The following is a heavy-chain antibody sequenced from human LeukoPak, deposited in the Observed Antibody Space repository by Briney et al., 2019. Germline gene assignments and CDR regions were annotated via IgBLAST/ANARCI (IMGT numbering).Heavy chain of an antibody. CDR2: IRYDGSNK. V-gene: IGHV3-30*02. CDR1: GFTFSSYG. J-gene: IGHJ6*03. Sequence: PGGSLRLSCAASGFTFSSYGMHWVRQAPGKGLEWVAFIRYDGSNKYYADSVKGRFTISRDNSKNTLYLQMNSLRAEDTAVYYCAKGSKLYYYYMDVWGQGTMVTVSS. D-gene: IGHD1-7*01. CDR3: AKGSKLYYYYMDV.